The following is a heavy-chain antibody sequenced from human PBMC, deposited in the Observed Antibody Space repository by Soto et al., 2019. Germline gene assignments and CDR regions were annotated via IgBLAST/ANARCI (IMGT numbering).Heavy chain of an antibody. CDR1: GFTFSSYA. Sequence: PGGSLRLSCAASGFTFSSYAMSWVRQAPGKGLEWVSAISGSGSGTYYADSVKGRFTISRDNSKNTLYLQMNSLRAEDTAVYYCTKTSIYDICTGYYYYFDYWGQGA. V-gene: IGHV3-23*01. CDR2: ISGSGSGT. D-gene: IGHD3-9*01. CDR3: TKTSIYDICTGYYYYFDY. J-gene: IGHJ4*02.